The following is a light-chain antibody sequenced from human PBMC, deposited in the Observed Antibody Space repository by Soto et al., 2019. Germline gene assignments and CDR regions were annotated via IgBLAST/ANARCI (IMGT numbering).Light chain of an antibody. V-gene: IGLV4-69*01. CDR1: SGHSTYP. J-gene: IGLJ3*02. Sequence: QSVLTQSPSASASLGASVKVTCTLSSGHSTYPIAWLQQQPEKGPRYLMKVNSDGSHNRGDGVPDRFSGSSSGAERYLAISSLQPEDEADYYCQAWVSGIGVFGGGTKVTVL. CDR2: VNSDGSH. CDR3: QAWVSGIGV.